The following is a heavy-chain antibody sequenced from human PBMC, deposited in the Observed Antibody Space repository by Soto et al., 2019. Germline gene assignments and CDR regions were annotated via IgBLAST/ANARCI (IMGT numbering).Heavy chain of an antibody. D-gene: IGHD2-2*01. CDR1: GFTFNSYA. CDR3: VRKYPGTRPFDY. J-gene: IGHJ4*01. Sequence: GGPLRLSCAASGFTFNSYAMNWVRQAPGKGLAWVSAIGTDGNTYYANSVKGRFTISRDNSRAALYQQMKSLRVEDTALYYCVRKYPGTRPFDYWGQGTLVTVSS. V-gene: IGHV3-23*01. CDR2: IGTDGNT.